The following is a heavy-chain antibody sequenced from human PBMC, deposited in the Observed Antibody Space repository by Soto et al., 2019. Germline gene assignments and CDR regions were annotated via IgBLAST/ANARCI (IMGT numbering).Heavy chain of an antibody. V-gene: IGHV4-31*03. CDR2: IYYSGST. CDR3: ATLTMVRGALWYYYGMDV. D-gene: IGHD3-10*01. CDR1: GGSISSGGYY. J-gene: IGHJ6*02. Sequence: QVQLQESGPGLVKPSQTLSLTCTVSGGSISSGGYYWSWIRQHPGKGLEWIGYIYYSGSTYYNPSLKSRVTISVDTSKNQFSLKLSSVTAADTAVYYYATLTMVRGALWYYYGMDVWGQGTTVTVSS.